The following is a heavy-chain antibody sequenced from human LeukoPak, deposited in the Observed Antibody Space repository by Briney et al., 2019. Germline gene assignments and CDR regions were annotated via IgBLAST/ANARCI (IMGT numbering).Heavy chain of an antibody. CDR2: ISGSGGST. D-gene: IGHD3-22*01. CDR3: ANRRVYYYDSSGYYEDYYFDY. CDR1: GFTFSSYA. J-gene: IGHJ4*02. V-gene: IGHV3-23*01. Sequence: GSLRLSCAASGFTFSSYAMSWVRQAPGKGLEWVSAISGSGGSTYYADSVKGRFTISRDNSKNTLYLQMNSLRAEDTAVYYCANRRVYYYDSSGYYEDYYFDYWGQGTLVTVSS.